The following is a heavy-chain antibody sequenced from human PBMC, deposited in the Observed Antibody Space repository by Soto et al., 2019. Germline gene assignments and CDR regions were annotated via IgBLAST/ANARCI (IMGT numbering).Heavy chain of an antibody. CDR1: GGSISSGDYY. J-gene: IGHJ6*03. V-gene: IGHV4-30-4*01. CDR2: IYYSGST. CDR3: ASYRRDYETPPPYYYYMDV. D-gene: IGHD4-17*01. Sequence: SETLSLTCTFSGGSISSGDYYWSWIRQPPGKGLEWIGYIYYSGSTYYNPSLKSRVTISVDTSKNQFSLKLSSVTAADTAVYYCASYRRDYETPPPYYYYMDVWGKGTTVTVSS.